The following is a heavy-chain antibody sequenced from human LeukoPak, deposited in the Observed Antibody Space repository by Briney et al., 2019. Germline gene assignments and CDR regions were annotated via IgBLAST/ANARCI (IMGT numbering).Heavy chain of an antibody. CDR2: ISGGGGST. D-gene: IGHD4-23*01. J-gene: IGHJ4*02. CDR1: GFTFSNYA. Sequence: GGSLRLPCAASGFTFSNYAMNWVRQAPGKGLEWVSGISGGGGSTHYADSVKGRFTISRDNSKNTLYLQMNSLRAEDTAVYYCAKDREYGGNSGAEDYWGQGTLVTVSS. CDR3: AKDREYGGNSGAEDY. V-gene: IGHV3-23*01.